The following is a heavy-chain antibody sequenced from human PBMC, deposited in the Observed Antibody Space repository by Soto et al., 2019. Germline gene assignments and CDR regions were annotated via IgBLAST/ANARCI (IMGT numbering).Heavy chain of an antibody. D-gene: IGHD3-22*01. V-gene: IGHV1-69*01. Sequence: VQLVQSGAEVKKPGSSVKVSCKASGGTFSSYAISWVRQAPGQGLEWMGGIIPIFGTANYAQKFQGRVTITADESTSTAYMELSSLRSEDTAVYYCARETIWGDYYDSSGGGPFDYWGQGTLVTVSS. CDR2: IIPIFGTA. CDR3: ARETIWGDYYDSSGGGPFDY. CDR1: GGTFSSYA. J-gene: IGHJ4*02.